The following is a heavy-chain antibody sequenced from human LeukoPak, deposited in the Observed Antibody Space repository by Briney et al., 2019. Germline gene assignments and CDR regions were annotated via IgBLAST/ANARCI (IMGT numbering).Heavy chain of an antibody. D-gene: IGHD3-10*01. CDR1: GYTLTELS. J-gene: IGHJ3*02. V-gene: IGHV1-24*01. CDR2: FDPEDGET. CDR3: ATPYGSGRVGAFDI. Sequence: ASVKFSCKVYGYTLTELSMHWVRQAPGKGLEWMGGFDPEDGETIYAQKFQGRVTMTEDTSTDTAYMELSSLRSEDTAVYYCATPYGSGRVGAFDIWGQGTMVTVSS.